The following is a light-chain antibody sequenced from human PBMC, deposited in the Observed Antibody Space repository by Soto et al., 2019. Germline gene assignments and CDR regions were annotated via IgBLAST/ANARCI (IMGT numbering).Light chain of an antibody. V-gene: IGLV2-11*01. Sequence: QSALTQPRSVSGSPGQSVTISCTGTSSDVGGYNYVSWYQQHPGKAPKLMIYDVSKRPSGVPDRFSGSKSGNTASLTISGLQAEDEADYYCCSCAGSYTSLFGGGTKLTVL. CDR3: CSCAGSYTSL. CDR2: DVS. CDR1: SSDVGGYNY. J-gene: IGLJ2*01.